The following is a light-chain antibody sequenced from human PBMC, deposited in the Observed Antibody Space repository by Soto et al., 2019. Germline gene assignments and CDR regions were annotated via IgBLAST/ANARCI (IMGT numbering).Light chain of an antibody. CDR1: QGISSY. Sequence: DIQLTQSPSFLSASVGDRVTITCRASQGISSYLAWYQQKPGKAPKLLIYAASTLQRGVPSRFSGSGSGTEFSLTISSLQPEDFATYYCQQLNSYTFGQGTKLEIK. V-gene: IGKV1-9*01. J-gene: IGKJ2*01. CDR3: QQLNSYT. CDR2: AAS.